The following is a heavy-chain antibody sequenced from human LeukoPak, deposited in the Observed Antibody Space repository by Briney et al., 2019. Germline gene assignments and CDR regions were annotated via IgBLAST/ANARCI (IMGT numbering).Heavy chain of an antibody. V-gene: IGHV3-74*01. CDR1: GFTFSDYW. J-gene: IGHJ3*02. Sequence: GVSLRRSCAASGFTFSDYWMHWVRQAPGQGLVWFSRINSDATRPSYADSVKGGFTIARDNAKNTLYLQMNSLRADDTALYYCARETRETGRGYHQTDAFDIWGQGTMVSVSS. D-gene: IGHD3-22*01. CDR3: ARETRETGRGYHQTDAFDI. CDR2: INSDATRP.